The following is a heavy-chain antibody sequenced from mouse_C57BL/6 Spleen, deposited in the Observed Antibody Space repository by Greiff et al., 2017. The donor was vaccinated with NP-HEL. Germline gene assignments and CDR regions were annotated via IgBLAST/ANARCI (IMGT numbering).Heavy chain of an antibody. CDR2: IDPNSGGT. CDR3: ARSYGSF. J-gene: IGHJ3*01. D-gene: IGHD1-1*01. CDR1: DYTFNSYW. V-gene: IGHV1-72*01. Sequence: HVQLQQPGAELVKPGASVKLSCKATDYTFNSYWMHWVKQGPGRGLEWIGRIDPNSGGTKYNEKFKSQATLTVDKPSSTAYMQLSSLTSEDSAVYYCARSYGSFWGQGTLVTVSA.